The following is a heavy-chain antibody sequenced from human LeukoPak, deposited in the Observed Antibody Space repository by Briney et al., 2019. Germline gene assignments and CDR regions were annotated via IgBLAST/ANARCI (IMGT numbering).Heavy chain of an antibody. Sequence: GGSLRLSCAASAFTFSSYEMNWVRQAPGKGLEWVSYISSSGSTIYYADSVKGRFTISRDNAKNSLYLQMNSLRAEDTAVYYCARERDGYTHDAFDIWGQGTMVTVSS. D-gene: IGHD5-24*01. V-gene: IGHV3-48*03. CDR1: AFTFSSYE. CDR2: ISSSGSTI. CDR3: ARERDGYTHDAFDI. J-gene: IGHJ3*02.